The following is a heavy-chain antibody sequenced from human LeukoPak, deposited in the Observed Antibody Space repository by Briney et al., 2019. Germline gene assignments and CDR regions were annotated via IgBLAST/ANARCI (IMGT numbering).Heavy chain of an antibody. CDR1: GGSFSGYY. CDR2: IYYSGST. V-gene: IGHV4-59*01. J-gene: IGHJ4*02. D-gene: IGHD5-18*01. Sequence: PSETLSLTCAVNGGSFSGYYWSWIRQPPGKGLEWIGYIYYSGSTNYNPSLKSRVTISVDTSKNQFSLKLSSVTAADTAVYYCARDISNSYGYGYYFDYWGQGTLVTVSS. CDR3: ARDISNSYGYGYYFDY.